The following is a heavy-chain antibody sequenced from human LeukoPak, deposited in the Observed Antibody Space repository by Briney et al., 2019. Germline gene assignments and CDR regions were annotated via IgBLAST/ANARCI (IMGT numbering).Heavy chain of an antibody. J-gene: IGHJ4*02. V-gene: IGHV4-34*01. Sequence: SETLSLTCAVYGGSFSGYYWSWIRQPPGKGLEWIGEINHSGSTNYNPSLKSRVTISVDTSKNQFSLKLSSVTAADTAVYYCARGLRFCRYSGYDCDVSKYYFDYWGQGTLVTVPS. CDR1: GGSFSGYY. CDR2: INHSGST. CDR3: ARGLRFCRYSGYDCDVSKYYFDY. D-gene: IGHD5-12*01.